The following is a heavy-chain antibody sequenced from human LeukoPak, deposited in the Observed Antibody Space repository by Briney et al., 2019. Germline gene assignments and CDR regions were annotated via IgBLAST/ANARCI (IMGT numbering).Heavy chain of an antibody. V-gene: IGHV3-30-3*01. J-gene: IGHJ1*01. CDR3: AREDSGSSGYFQH. D-gene: IGHD1-26*01. Sequence: PGGSLRLSCAASGFTFSSYAMHWVRQAPGKGLEWVAVISYDGSNKCYADSVKGRFTISRDNSKNTLYLQMNSLRAEDTAVYYCAREDSGSSGYFQHWGQGTLVTVSS. CDR2: ISYDGSNK. CDR1: GFTFSSYA.